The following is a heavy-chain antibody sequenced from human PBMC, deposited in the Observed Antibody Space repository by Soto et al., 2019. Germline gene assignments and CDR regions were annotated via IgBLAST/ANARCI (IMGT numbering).Heavy chain of an antibody. V-gene: IGHV3-30*18. CDR3: ANDEGAEDDILTGYPLFDY. CDR1: GFNFRSYG. D-gene: IGHD3-9*01. CDR2: ISYDGSAK. J-gene: IGHJ4*02. Sequence: QVQLVESGGGVVQPGRSLRLSCAASGFNFRSYGMHWVRQAPGKGLEWVAVISYDGSAKWYVDSVKGRFTISRDTSKNILYLQMNSLRAEDTAVYYCANDEGAEDDILTGYPLFDYRGQGILVTVSS.